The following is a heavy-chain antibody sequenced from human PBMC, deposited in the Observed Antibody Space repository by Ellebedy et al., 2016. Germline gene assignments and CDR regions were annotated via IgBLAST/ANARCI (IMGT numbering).Heavy chain of an antibody. J-gene: IGHJ5*02. V-gene: IGHV3-20*03. CDR1: GFTFADYG. D-gene: IGHD3-22*01. CDR2: LNSKGGGI. CDR3: ARGFVYYDANGYRTFDP. Sequence: GGSLRLXXAASGFTFADYGMSWVRQAPGKGLEWVSGLNSKGGGIGYADSVKGRFTISRDNARNSLYLQMNSLRVEDTALYYCARGFVYYDANGYRTFDPWGQGTLVTVSS.